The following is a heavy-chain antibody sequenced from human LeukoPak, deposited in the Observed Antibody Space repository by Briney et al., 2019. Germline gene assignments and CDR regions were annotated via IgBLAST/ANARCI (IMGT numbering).Heavy chain of an antibody. CDR3: ARHVLTSIVSWSQLNWFDP. J-gene: IGHJ5*02. V-gene: IGHV4-34*01. Sequence: SETLSLTCAVYGGSFSDSYWSWIRQPPGKGLEWIGEINHGGSTKFNPSLKSRVTISLDTSRNQFSLKVNSVTAADTAVYYCARHVLTSIVSWSQLNWFDPWGQGTLVTVSS. D-gene: IGHD2/OR15-2a*01. CDR2: INHGGST. CDR1: GGSFSDSY.